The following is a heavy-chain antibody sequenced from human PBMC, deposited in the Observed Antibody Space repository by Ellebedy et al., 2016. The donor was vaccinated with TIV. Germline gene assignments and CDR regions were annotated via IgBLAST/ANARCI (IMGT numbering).Heavy chain of an antibody. V-gene: IGHV1-8*02. J-gene: IGHJ6*02. CDR2: MNPDSGNT. CDR3: ASRGLSGALVV. Sequence: ASVKVSCXASGYTFTNYDINWVRQATGQGLEWMGWMNPDSGNTAYAQKFQGRVTMTRNTSISTAYMELSNLRSEDTAVYYCASRGLSGALVVWGQGTTVTVSS. CDR1: GYTFTNYD. D-gene: IGHD3-10*01.